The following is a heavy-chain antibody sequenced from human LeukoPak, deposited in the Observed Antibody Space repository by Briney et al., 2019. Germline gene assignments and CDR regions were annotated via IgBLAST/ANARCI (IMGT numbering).Heavy chain of an antibody. V-gene: IGHV5-51*01. CDR2: IYPGDSDT. Sequence: GESLKISCKGSGYSFTSYWIAWVRQMPGKGLGWMGIIYPGDSDTTYSPSFQGQVTISADKSISTAYLQWSSLKPSDTAIYYCARRLRNSRGIDYWGQGTLVTVSS. J-gene: IGHJ4*02. D-gene: IGHD1-7*01. CDR3: ARRLRNSRGIDY. CDR1: GYSFTSYW.